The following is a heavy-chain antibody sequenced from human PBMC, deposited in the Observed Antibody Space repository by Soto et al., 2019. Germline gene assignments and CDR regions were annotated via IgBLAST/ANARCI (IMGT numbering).Heavy chain of an antibody. D-gene: IGHD3-16*01. Sequence: PGGSLRLSCAASGFTFDDYAMHWVRQVPGKGLEWVAGISWNSGVIYYADSVKGRFTISRDNARRSLFLQMNSLRAEDTAVYYCAKGTYSHSRFNWFDPWGQGTLVTVSS. CDR1: GFTFDDYA. CDR3: AKGTYSHSRFNWFDP. CDR2: ISWNSGVI. J-gene: IGHJ5*02. V-gene: IGHV3-9*01.